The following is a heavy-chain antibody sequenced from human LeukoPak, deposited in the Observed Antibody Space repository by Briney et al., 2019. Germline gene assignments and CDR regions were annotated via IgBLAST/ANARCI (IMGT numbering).Heavy chain of an antibody. CDR1: GFTFSRHW. V-gene: IGHV3-7*01. CDR3: ARDRDDGGFEY. J-gene: IGHJ4*02. CDR2: IKEDASER. D-gene: IGHD4-23*01. Sequence: PGGSLRLSCAASGFTFSRHWMSWVRQAPGKGLEWVANIKEDASERYYVDSVKGRFTISRDNAKNSLYLQMNSLRAEDTAVYYCARDRDDGGFEYWGQGTLVTVSS.